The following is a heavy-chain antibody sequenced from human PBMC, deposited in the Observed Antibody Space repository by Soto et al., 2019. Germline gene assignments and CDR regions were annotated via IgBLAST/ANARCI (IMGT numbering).Heavy chain of an antibody. V-gene: IGHV4-59*08. J-gene: IGHJ3*02. Sequence: PSETMSLTSTVSGGYISSYYWSWIRQPTGKGLEWIGYIYYSGSTNYNPSLKSRVTISVDTSKNQFSLKLSSVTAADTAVYYCARRSYYGSGSYYYDAFDIWGQGTMVTVSS. D-gene: IGHD3-10*01. CDR2: IYYSGST. CDR1: GGYISSYY. CDR3: ARRSYYGSGSYYYDAFDI.